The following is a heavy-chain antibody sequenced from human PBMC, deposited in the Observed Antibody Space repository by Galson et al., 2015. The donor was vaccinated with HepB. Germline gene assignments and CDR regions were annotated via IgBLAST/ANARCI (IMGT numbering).Heavy chain of an antibody. V-gene: IGHV1-69*02. J-gene: IGHJ5*02. D-gene: IGHD2-2*01. CDR2: IIPILGIA. Sequence: SVKVSCKASGRTLSSYTTRWLRRAPGQGLEWVGRIIPILGIANYGQKFQGRVTITADKSTSTAYMELSSLRSEDTAVYYCARQYCSSTSCYVNWFDPWGQGTLVTVSS. CDR3: ARQYCSSTSCYVNWFDP. CDR1: GRTLSSYT.